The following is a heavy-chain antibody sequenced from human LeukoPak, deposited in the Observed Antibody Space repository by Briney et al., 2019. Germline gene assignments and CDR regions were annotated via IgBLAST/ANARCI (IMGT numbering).Heavy chain of an antibody. D-gene: IGHD3-22*01. V-gene: IGHV4-34*01. CDR2: INHSGST. CDR1: GGSFSGYY. CDR3: ARGLGDSSGYYFDY. Sequence: SETLSLTCAVYGGSFSGYYWNWIGQPPGKGLEWIGEINHSGSTNYNPSLKSRVTISVDTSKNQFSLKLSSVTAADTAVYYCARGLGDSSGYYFDYWGQGTLVTVSS. J-gene: IGHJ4*02.